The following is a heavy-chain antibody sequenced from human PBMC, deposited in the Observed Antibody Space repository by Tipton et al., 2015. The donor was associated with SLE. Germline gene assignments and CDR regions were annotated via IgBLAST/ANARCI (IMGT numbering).Heavy chain of an antibody. D-gene: IGHD2-2*01. CDR2: IYYSGST. CDR3: ATSWSTGSLAFDF. CDR1: GGSISSYY. V-gene: IGHV4-59*08. Sequence: TLSLTCTVSGGSISSYYWSWIRQPPGKGLEWIGYIYYSGSTNYNPSLKSRVTMSVDRSNNQFSLTLNSVTAADTAVYYCATSWSTGSLAFDFWGQGTVVTVSS. J-gene: IGHJ3*01.